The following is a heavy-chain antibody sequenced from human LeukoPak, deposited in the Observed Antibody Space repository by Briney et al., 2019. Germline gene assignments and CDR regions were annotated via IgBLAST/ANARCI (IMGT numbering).Heavy chain of an antibody. V-gene: IGHV1-2*02. Sequence: ASVKVSCKASGYTFTGYYMHWVRQAPGQGLEWMGWINPNSGGTNYAQKFQGRVTMTRDTSISTAYMELSRLRSDDTAVYYCARSPWELLLGDYWSQGTLVTVSS. CDR1: GYTFTGYY. CDR2: INPNSGGT. CDR3: ARSPWELLLGDY. J-gene: IGHJ4*02. D-gene: IGHD1-26*01.